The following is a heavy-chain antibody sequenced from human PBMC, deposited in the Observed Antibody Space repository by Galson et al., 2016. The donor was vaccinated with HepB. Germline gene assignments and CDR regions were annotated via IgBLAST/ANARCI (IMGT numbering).Heavy chain of an antibody. CDR1: GFTFSGSA. CDR2: IRSNANSYST. J-gene: IGHJ4*01. CDR3: TRGYGSGGSCSLQDY. V-gene: IGHV3-73*01. Sequence: SLRLSCAASGFTFSGSAMHWARQASGKGLEWVGRIRSNANSYSTAYAASVKGRFTISRDDSKNTAYLQMNSRKTEDTAVYYCTRGYGSGGSCSLQDYWGQATLVTVSS. D-gene: IGHD2-15*01.